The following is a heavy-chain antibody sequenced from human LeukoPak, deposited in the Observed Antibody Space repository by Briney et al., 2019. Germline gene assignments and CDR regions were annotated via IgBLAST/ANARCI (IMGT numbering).Heavy chain of an antibody. CDR2: IYHSGSI. V-gene: IGHV4-30-2*01. CDR1: GGSISSGGYS. CDR3: ARGPRGSGYYLDAFDI. J-gene: IGHJ3*02. D-gene: IGHD3-22*01. Sequence: SETLSLTCAVSGGSISSGGYSWSWIRQPPGKGLEWLGYIYHSGSIYYNPSLKSRVTISVDRSKNQFSLKLSSVTAADTAVYYCARGPRGSGYYLDAFDIWGQGTMVTVSS.